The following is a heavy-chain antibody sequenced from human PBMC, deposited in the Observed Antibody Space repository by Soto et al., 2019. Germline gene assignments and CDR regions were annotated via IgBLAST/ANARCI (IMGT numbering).Heavy chain of an antibody. D-gene: IGHD3-16*01. CDR2: IYHSGST. V-gene: IGHV4-4*02. CDR3: ARDKGYDYIWGLNAYYYRDV. CDR1: SGSISSSNW. J-gene: IGHJ6*03. Sequence: SETLSLTCAVSSGSISSSNWWSWVRQPPGKGLEWIGEIYHSGSTNYNPSLKSRVTISVDKSKNQFSLKLSSVTAADTAVYYCARDKGYDYIWGLNAYYYRDVWGKGTTVTVSS.